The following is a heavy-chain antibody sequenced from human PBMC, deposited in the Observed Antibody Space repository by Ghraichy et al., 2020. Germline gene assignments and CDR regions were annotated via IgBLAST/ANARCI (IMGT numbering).Heavy chain of an antibody. V-gene: IGHV4-59*08. J-gene: IGHJ6*02. CDR3: ARRGRGYSLYFYGLDI. CDR1: GGSIRSYY. D-gene: IGHD5-18*01. CDR2: VYYNGNT. Sequence: SQTLSLTCTVSGGSIRSYYWSWIRHPPGKGLEWIGYVYYNGNTDYSPSLKSRASISVDTSKNQFSLRLTSVTAADTAVYYCARRGRGYSLYFYGLDIWDQGTTVTVSS.